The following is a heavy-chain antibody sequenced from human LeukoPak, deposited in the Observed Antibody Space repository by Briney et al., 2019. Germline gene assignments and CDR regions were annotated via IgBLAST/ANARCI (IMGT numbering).Heavy chain of an antibody. CDR2: IIPILGIA. D-gene: IGHD4-23*01. J-gene: IGHJ3*02. CDR1: GGTFSSYT. CDR3: ARSNSGFGVLDGAFDI. V-gene: IGHV1-69*02. Sequence: SVKVSCKASGGTFSSYTISWVRQAPGQGLKWMGRIIPILGIANYAQKFQGRVTITADKSTSTAYMELSSLRSEDTAVYYCARSNSGFGVLDGAFDIWGQGTMVTVSS.